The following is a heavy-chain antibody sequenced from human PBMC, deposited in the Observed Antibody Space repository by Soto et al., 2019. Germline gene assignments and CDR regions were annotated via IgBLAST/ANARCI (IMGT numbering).Heavy chain of an antibody. V-gene: IGHV3-73*01. CDR1: GFIFSGSA. CDR2: IRSKPNNYAT. Sequence: HPGGSLRLSCEASGFIFSGSAMHWVRQASGKGLEWVGRIRSKPNNYATEYAASVKGRFTISRDDSKNTAYLQMNSLRAEDTALYYCAKDNSHDGGNFVFDYWGQGTLVTVSS. J-gene: IGHJ4*02. CDR3: AKDNSHDGGNFVFDY. D-gene: IGHD2-21*01.